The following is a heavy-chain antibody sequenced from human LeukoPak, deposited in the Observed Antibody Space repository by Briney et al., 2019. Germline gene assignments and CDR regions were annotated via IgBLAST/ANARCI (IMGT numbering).Heavy chain of an antibody. D-gene: IGHD2-21*02. CDR2: INPNSGGT. V-gene: IGHV1-2*02. CDR1: GYNFTGYY. Sequence: GASVKVSCKASGYNFTGYYMHWVRQAPGQGLEWMGWINPNSGGTNYAQKFQARDTMTRDTSFSTAYMELTSLRSDDTAVYYCARDREGDSLYFDYWGQGTLVTVSS. J-gene: IGHJ4*02. CDR3: ARDREGDSLYFDY.